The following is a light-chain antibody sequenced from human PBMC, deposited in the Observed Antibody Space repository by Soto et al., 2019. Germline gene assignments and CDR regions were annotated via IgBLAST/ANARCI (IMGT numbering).Light chain of an antibody. CDR1: LSVSSN. V-gene: IGKV3-15*01. CDR2: GTS. Sequence: EIVMTQSPATLSVSPGERATLSCRASLSVSSNLAWYQQKPGQAPRLIIYGTSTRATGIPARFSGSGSGTEFTLTISSLQSEDVAVYYCQHYHGWPITFGQGTRLEIK. J-gene: IGKJ5*01. CDR3: QHYHGWPIT.